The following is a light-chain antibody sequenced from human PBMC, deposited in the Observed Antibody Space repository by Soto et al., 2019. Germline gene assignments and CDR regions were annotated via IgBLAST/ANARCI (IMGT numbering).Light chain of an antibody. Sequence: QSVLTQPPSVSGAPGQRVTISCTGSSSNIGAGYDVLWYQQLPGTAPKLLIYGNSDRPSGVPDRFSGSKSGTSASLAITGLQAEDEADYDCQSYDISLSGAVVFGGRTKLTV. J-gene: IGLJ2*01. CDR2: GNS. V-gene: IGLV1-40*01. CDR1: SSNIGAGYD. CDR3: QSYDISLSGAVV.